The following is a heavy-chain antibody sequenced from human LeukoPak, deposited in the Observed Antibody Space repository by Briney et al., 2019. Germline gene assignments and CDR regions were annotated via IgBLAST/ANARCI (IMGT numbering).Heavy chain of an antibody. CDR2: IKEDGSEK. CDR3: ARRGGSYFNSFDY. CDR1: GFTFSSYW. J-gene: IGHJ4*02. D-gene: IGHD1-26*01. Sequence: PGGSLRLSCAASGFTFSSYWMSWVRQAPGKGLDWVANIKEDGSEKYYVDSVKGRFTISRDNAKNSLYLQMNSLRAEDTAVYYCARRGGSYFNSFDYWGQGTLVTVSS. V-gene: IGHV3-7*01.